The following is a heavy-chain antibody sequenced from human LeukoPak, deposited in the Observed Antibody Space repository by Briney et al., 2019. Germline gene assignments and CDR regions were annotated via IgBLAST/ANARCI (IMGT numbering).Heavy chain of an antibody. V-gene: IGHV4-38-2*01. CDR1: GYSISSGYY. CDR2: IYHSGST. J-gene: IGHJ3*02. Sequence: SETLSLTCAVSGYSISSGYYWGWIRQPPGKGLEWIGSIYHSGSTYYNPSLKSRVTISVDTSKNQFSLKLSSVTAADTAVYYCASPHCSGTSCLDAFDIWGQGTMVTVSS. CDR3: ASPHCSGTSCLDAFDI. D-gene: IGHD2-2*01.